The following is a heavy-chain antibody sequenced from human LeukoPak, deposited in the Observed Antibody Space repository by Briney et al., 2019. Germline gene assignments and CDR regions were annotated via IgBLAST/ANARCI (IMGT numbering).Heavy chain of an antibody. V-gene: IGHV3-23*01. J-gene: IGHJ6*02. Sequence: GGSLRLSCAASGFTFSSYAMSWVRQAPGKGLEWVSAISGSGGSTYYADSVKGRFTISRDNSKNTLYLQMNSLRAEDTAVYYCAKIKGAMVRGVINYYGMDAWGQGTTVTVSS. CDR3: AKIKGAMVRGVINYYGMDA. D-gene: IGHD3-10*01. CDR1: GFTFSSYA. CDR2: ISGSGGST.